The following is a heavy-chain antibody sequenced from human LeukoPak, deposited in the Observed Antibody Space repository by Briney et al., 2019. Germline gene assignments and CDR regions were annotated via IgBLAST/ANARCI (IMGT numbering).Heavy chain of an antibody. Sequence: GGSLRLSCVASAFTFNNYWMHWVRRAPGKGLVWVSRLKGDGSSTNYADSVRGRFTISRDNAKNTVYLQMNSLRTEDTAVYYCARGLPNYYGMDVWGQGTTVTVSS. J-gene: IGHJ6*02. CDR2: LKGDGSST. CDR1: AFTFNNYW. CDR3: ARGLPNYYGMDV. V-gene: IGHV3-74*01.